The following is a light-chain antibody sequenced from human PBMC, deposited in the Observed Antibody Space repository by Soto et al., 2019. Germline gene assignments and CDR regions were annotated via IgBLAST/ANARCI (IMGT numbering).Light chain of an antibody. J-gene: IGKJ2*01. CDR1: QSVSHN. V-gene: IGKV3-15*01. CDR3: QQSNNWPYT. CDR2: GAS. Sequence: EILMTQFPATLSVSPGERATLSCRASQSVSHNLAWYRQKPGQAPRLLFYGASTRATGIPARFSGSGSGTDFTLTISSLQSEDFAVYYCQQSNNWPYTFGQGTKLEIK.